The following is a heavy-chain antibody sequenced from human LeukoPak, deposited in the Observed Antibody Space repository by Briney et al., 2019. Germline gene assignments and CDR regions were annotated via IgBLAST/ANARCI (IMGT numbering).Heavy chain of an antibody. CDR1: GFTFSTYW. J-gene: IGHJ4*02. Sequence: PGGSLRLSCAASGFTFSTYWLSWVRQAPGKGLEWVASIKQDGSEKYYVDSVKGRFTISRDNAKNSLCLQMNSLRAEDTAVYYCARELRWELSLWGQGTLVTVSS. D-gene: IGHD1-26*01. V-gene: IGHV3-7*04. CDR2: IKQDGSEK. CDR3: ARELRWELSL.